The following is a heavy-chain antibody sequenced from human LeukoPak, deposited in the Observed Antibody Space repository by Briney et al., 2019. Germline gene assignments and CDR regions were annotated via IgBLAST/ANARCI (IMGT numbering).Heavy chain of an antibody. Sequence: ASVKVSCKASGYTFTTYAIHWVRQAPGQRLEWMGWINAGSGNTKFSQKFQGRVTITRDTSASTAYMGLSSLTSEDTAVYYCARSDSSGYSPFDYWGQGTLVTVSS. J-gene: IGHJ4*02. CDR2: INAGSGNT. CDR3: ARSDSSGYSPFDY. CDR1: GYTFTTYA. V-gene: IGHV1-3*01. D-gene: IGHD3-22*01.